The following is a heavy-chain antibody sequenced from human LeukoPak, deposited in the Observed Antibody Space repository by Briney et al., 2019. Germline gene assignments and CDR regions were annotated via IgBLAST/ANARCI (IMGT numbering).Heavy chain of an antibody. CDR3: AKGVRYCSGGSCYCPFDY. V-gene: IGHV3-23*01. CDR2: ISGSGGT. D-gene: IGHD2-15*01. CDR1: GFTFSSYA. Sequence: GGSLRLSCAASGFTFSSYAMSWVRQAPGKGLEWVSGISGSGGTYYADSVKGRFTISRDNSKNTLYLQVNSLRAEDTAVYYCAKGVRYCSGGSCYCPFDYWGQGTLVTVSS. J-gene: IGHJ4*02.